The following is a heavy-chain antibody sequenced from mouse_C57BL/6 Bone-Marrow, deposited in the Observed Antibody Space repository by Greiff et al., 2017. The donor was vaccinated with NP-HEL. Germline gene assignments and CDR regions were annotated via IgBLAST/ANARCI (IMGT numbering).Heavy chain of an antibody. J-gene: IGHJ3*01. CDR3: AKNRGTGAWFAY. CDR1: GFSLTSYG. D-gene: IGHD3-3*01. Sequence: VQGVESGPGLVQPSQSLSITCTVSGFSLTSYGVHWVRQSPGKGLEWLGVIWRGGSTDYNAAFMSRLSITKDNSKSQVFFKMNSLQADDTAIYYCAKNRGTGAWFAYWGQGTLVTVSA. V-gene: IGHV2-5*01. CDR2: IWRGGST.